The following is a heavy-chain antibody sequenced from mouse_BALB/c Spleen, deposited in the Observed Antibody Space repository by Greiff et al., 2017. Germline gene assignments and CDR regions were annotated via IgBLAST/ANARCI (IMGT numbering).Heavy chain of an antibody. CDR3: ARQRGNSAWFAY. V-gene: IGHV5-12-2*01. J-gene: IGHJ3*01. CDR1: GFTFSSYT. CDR2: ISNGGGST. Sequence: EVKLMESGGGLVQPGGSLKLSCAASGFTFSSYTMSWVRQTPEKRLEWVAYISNGGGSTYYPDTVKGRFTISRDNAKNTLYLQMSSLKSEDTAMYYCARQRGNSAWFAYWGQGTLVTVSA.